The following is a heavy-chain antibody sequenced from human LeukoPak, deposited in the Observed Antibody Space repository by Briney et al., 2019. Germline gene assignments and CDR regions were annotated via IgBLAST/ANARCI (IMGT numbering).Heavy chain of an antibody. CDR3: VRGHSSSSNYFDY. CDR1: RFTFSSYA. J-gene: IGHJ4*02. V-gene: IGHV3-64D*09. CDR2: ISSNGGST. Sequence: TGGSLRLSCSASRFTFSSYAMRWVRQAPGKGLEYVSGISSNGGSTNYEDSVKGRFTISRDNSKNTLYLQMSSLRAEDTAVYYCVRGHSSSSNYFDYWGQGSLVTVSS. D-gene: IGHD6-6*01.